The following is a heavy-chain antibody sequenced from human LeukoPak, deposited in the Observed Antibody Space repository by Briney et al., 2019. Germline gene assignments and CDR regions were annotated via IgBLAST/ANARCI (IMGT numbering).Heavy chain of an antibody. Sequence: PGGSLRLSCAASGFTFSSYEMNWVRQAPGKGLEWVSGISISADNTYHADSVKGRFTISRDNSKNTVYLQMNSLRAEDTALYYCAKGLGHCTGGTCSSTSFDVWGQGTMVTVSS. CDR2: ISISADNT. CDR1: GFTFSSYE. J-gene: IGHJ3*01. CDR3: AKGLGHCTGGTCSSTSFDV. V-gene: IGHV3-23*01. D-gene: IGHD2-15*01.